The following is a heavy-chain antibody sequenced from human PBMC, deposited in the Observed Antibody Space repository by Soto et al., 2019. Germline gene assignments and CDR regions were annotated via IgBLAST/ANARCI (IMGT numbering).Heavy chain of an antibody. Sequence: EVQLVESGGGLVKPGGSLRLSCAGSGFTFNSYTMSWVRQAPGKGLEWVSGISGSGGSTYYADSVKGRFTISRDNSKNTLYLQMNSLRAEDTAVYYCAKESSGWYRYFDHWGQGTLVTFSS. V-gene: IGHV3-23*04. CDR1: GFTFNSYT. J-gene: IGHJ4*02. D-gene: IGHD6-19*01. CDR3: AKESSGWYRYFDH. CDR2: ISGSGGST.